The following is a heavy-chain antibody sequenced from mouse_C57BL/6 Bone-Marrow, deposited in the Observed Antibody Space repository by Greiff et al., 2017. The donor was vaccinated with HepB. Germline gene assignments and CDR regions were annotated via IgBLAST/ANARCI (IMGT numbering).Heavy chain of an antibody. CDR3: TRRRTAQAIAY. V-gene: IGHV14-4*01. Sequence: VQLQQSGAELVRPGASVKLSCTASGFNIKDDYMHWVKQRPEQGLEWIGWIDPENGDTEYASKFQGKATITADTSSNTAYLQLSSLTSEDTAVYYCTRRRTAQAIAYWGQGTLVTVSA. J-gene: IGHJ3*01. D-gene: IGHD3-2*02. CDR1: GFNIKDDY. CDR2: IDPENGDT.